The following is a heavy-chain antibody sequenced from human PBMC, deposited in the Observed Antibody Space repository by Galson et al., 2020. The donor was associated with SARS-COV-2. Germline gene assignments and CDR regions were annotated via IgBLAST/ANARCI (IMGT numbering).Heavy chain of an antibody. CDR3: ARRVRDGPGWVFDY. D-gene: IGHD3-10*02. CDR1: GGSFNDYY. Sequence: SETLSLTCAVYGGSFNDYYWNWIRQPPGRGMEWIGEINHSGNTNYNPSLKNRVTISVDTSVNQFSLRLNSVTAADTAVYYCARRVRDGPGWVFDYWGQGTLVTVSS. CDR2: INHSGNT. V-gene: IGHV4-34*01. J-gene: IGHJ4*02.